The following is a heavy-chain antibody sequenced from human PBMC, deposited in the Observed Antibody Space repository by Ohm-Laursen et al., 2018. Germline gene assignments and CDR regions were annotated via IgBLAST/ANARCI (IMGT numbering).Heavy chain of an antibody. V-gene: IGHV3-9*01. Sequence: SLRLSCAAPGFTFDDYAMHWVRQAPGKGLEWVSGISWNSGSIGYADSVKGRFTISRDNAKNSLYLQMNSLRAEDTALYYCAKGGYPHPISANWYFDLWGRGTLVTVSS. J-gene: IGHJ2*01. CDR2: ISWNSGSI. D-gene: IGHD2-2*01. CDR1: GFTFDDYA. CDR3: AKGGYPHPISANWYFDL.